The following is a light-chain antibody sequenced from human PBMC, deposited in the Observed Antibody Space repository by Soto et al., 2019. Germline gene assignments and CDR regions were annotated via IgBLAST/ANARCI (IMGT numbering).Light chain of an antibody. Sequence: EIVMTQSPATLSVSPGERATLSCRASQSVSSNLAWYQQKPGQAPRLLIYGASSRATGIPDRFSGSGSGTDFTLTISRLEPEDFAVYYCQQYGSSPGITFGQGTRLENK. V-gene: IGKV3-20*01. CDR1: QSVSSN. CDR3: QQYGSSPGIT. CDR2: GAS. J-gene: IGKJ5*01.